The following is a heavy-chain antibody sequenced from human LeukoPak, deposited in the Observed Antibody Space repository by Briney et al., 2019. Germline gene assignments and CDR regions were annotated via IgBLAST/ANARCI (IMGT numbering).Heavy chain of an antibody. CDR3: ARDGIARELSFAIDY. J-gene: IGHJ4*02. CDR1: GFTFSSHD. CDR2: ITGSSKSI. Sequence: TAGGSLRLSCATSGFTFSSHDMNWVRQAPGKGLEWVSSITGSSKSIDYADSVKGRFTISRDNAKNSLYLQMNSLRAEDTAVYYCARDGIARELSFAIDYWGQGTLVTVSS. V-gene: IGHV3-21*01. D-gene: IGHD3-16*02.